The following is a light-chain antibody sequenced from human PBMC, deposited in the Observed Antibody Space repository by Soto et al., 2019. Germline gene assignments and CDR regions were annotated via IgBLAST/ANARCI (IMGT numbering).Light chain of an antibody. J-gene: IGKJ1*01. CDR3: QQYGSSPPT. CDR1: QSVSSY. CDR2: GAS. V-gene: IGKV3-15*01. Sequence: EIVMTQSAATLSGSAAERATLSCQASQSVSSYLAWYQQKNGQAPRLLIYGASTRATGIPARFSGSGYGTEFNLTINSLQSEDFAVYYCQQYGSSPPTFGQGTKVDIK.